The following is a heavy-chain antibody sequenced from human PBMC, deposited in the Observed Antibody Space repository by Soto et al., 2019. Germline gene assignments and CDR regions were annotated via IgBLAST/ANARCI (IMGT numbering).Heavy chain of an antibody. Sequence: QVQVVQSGAELKKPGASVKVSCKASGYTFTSYGISWVRQAPGQGLEWMGWVSAYNGNTNYAQKFQGRVTMTTDTSTRTAYMELRSRGSADTAVYYCSRSGPAAPGTFDYWGQGTRVTVSS. CDR2: VSAYNGNT. J-gene: IGHJ4*02. D-gene: IGHD6-13*01. CDR3: SRSGPAAPGTFDY. CDR1: GYTFTSYG. V-gene: IGHV1-18*01.